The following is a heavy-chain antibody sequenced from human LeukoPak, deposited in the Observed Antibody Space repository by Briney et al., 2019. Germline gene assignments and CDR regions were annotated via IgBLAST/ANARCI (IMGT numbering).Heavy chain of an antibody. D-gene: IGHD3/OR15-3a*01. V-gene: IGHV4-39*01. CDR2: IYYSGST. Sequence: PSETLSLTCTVSGGSINTYYWSWIRQPPGKGLEWIGSIYYSGSTYYNPSLKSRVTISVDTSKNQFSLKLSSVTAADTAVYYCARHLNPPTVDWTFDYWGQGTLVTVSS. CDR3: ARHLNPPTVDWTFDY. CDR1: GGSINTYY. J-gene: IGHJ4*02.